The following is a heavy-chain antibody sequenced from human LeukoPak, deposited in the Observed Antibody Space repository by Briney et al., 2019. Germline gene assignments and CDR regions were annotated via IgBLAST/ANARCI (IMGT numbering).Heavy chain of an antibody. CDR3: ARDIRGMSGSYYYHYMDV. CDR1: GFTFSSYA. CDR2: IKQDGSEK. Sequence: QAGGSLRLSCAASGFTFSSYAMSWVRQAPGKGLEWVANIKQDGSEKYYVDSVKGRFTISRDNVKNSLYLQMNSLRAEDTAVYSCARDIRGMSGSYYYHYMDVWGKGTTVTVSS. V-gene: IGHV3-7*01. D-gene: IGHD1-26*01. J-gene: IGHJ6*03.